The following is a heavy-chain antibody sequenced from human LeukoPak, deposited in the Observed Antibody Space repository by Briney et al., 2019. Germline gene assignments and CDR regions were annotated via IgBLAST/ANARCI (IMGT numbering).Heavy chain of an antibody. Sequence: RASVKVSCKASGGTFSNYAISWVRQAPGQGLEWTGGIIPIFGTANYAQKFQGRVTITADESTSTAYMELSSLRSEDTAVYYCTKGGLKVDHWYYYYMDVWGKGTTVTISS. CDR1: GGTFSNYA. J-gene: IGHJ6*03. CDR3: TKGGLKVDHWYYYYMDV. V-gene: IGHV1-69*13. CDR2: IIPIFGTA.